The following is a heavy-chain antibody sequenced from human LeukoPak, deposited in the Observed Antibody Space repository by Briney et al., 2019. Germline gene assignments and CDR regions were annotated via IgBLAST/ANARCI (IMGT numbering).Heavy chain of an antibody. D-gene: IGHD1-26*01. CDR2: INTNAGGT. V-gene: IGHV1-2*04. J-gene: IGHJ5*02. CDR3: AREWEVPLVCDP. CDR1: GYTFTGYY. Sequence: GASVKVSWKASGYTFTGYYMHWVRQAPGQGLEWVGWINTNAGGTNYAQKSEGSVTMTSDTAISTAYMEVSGLKYDDTAVYYCAREWEVPLVCDPWGQGTLVTVPS.